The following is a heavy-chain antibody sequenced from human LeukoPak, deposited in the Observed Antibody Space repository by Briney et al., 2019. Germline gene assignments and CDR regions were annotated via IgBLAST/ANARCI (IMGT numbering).Heavy chain of an antibody. CDR2: INHSGST. J-gene: IGHJ4*02. Sequence: SETLSLTCTVSGGSISSYYWNWIRQPPGKGLEWIGEINHSGSTNYNPSLKSRVTISVDTSKNQFSLKLSSVTAADTAVYYCAIEYYYDSSGYSNWGQGTLVTVSS. CDR3: AIEYYYDSSGYSN. CDR1: GGSISSYY. V-gene: IGHV4-34*01. D-gene: IGHD3-22*01.